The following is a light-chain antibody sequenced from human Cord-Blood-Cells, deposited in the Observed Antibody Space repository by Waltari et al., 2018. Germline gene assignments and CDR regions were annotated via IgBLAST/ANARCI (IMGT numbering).Light chain of an antibody. J-gene: IGKJ1*01. CDR3: QQSYSTPWT. CDR2: AAS. Sequence: DIQMTQSPSSLSASVGDRVPTTCRASQSTSSYLNWYQQKPGKAPKLLIYAASSLQSGVPSRFSGSGSGTDFTRTISSLQPEDFATYYCQQSYSTPWTFGQGTKVEIK. V-gene: IGKV1-39*01. CDR1: QSTSSY.